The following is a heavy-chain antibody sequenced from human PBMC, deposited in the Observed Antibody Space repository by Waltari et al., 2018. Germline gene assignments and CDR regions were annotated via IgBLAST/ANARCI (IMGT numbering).Heavy chain of an antibody. D-gene: IGHD6-19*01. CDR3: VRADSSGWDFDN. Sequence: EVQLVESGGGFVQSGGSLRLSCAASGFSFSPHRMNWVRQDPGKGLESLDCISSNPEGVYYADSVKGRFTISRDSSQNSLYLQVDSLRDEDTAVYYCVRADSSGWDFDNWGQGTLITVSS. CDR2: ISSNPEGV. V-gene: IGHV3-48*02. CDR1: GFSFSPHR. J-gene: IGHJ4*02.